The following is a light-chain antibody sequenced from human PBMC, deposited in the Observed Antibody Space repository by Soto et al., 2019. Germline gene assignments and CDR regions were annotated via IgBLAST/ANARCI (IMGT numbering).Light chain of an antibody. Sequence: QSVLTQPPSVSGAPGQRVTISCTGSSSNIGAGYDVHWYQQLPGTAPKLLIYGNSNRPSGVPDRFSGSKSGTSASLAITGLWAEDEADYYCQAYASSLSGWVFGGRTKLTVL. J-gene: IGLJ3*02. V-gene: IGLV1-40*01. CDR2: GNS. CDR1: SSNIGAGYD. CDR3: QAYASSLSGWV.